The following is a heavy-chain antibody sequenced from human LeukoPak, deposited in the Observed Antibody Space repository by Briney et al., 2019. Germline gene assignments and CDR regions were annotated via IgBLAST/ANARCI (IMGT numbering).Heavy chain of an antibody. D-gene: IGHD3-9*01. Sequence: AGGSLRLSCAASGFTFSSYSMNWVRQAPGKGLEWVSYISSSSSTIYYADSVKGRFTISRDNAKNSLYLQMNSLRAEDTAVYYCARDHGDILTGYSGLFDCWGQGTLVTVSS. CDR1: GFTFSSYS. J-gene: IGHJ4*02. V-gene: IGHV3-48*01. CDR3: ARDHGDILTGYSGLFDC. CDR2: ISSSSSTI.